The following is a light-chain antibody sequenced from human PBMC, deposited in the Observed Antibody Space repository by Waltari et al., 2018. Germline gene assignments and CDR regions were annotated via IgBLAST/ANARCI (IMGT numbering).Light chain of an antibody. Sequence: SCSASQSVSRFLAWYQHKPGQAPRLLIYGASTRATGIPDRFSGSGSGTDFSLTISRLEPEDFAVYYCQKYDRLPATFGQGTKVEIK. CDR3: QKYDRLPAT. V-gene: IGKV3-20*01. CDR1: QSVSRF. J-gene: IGKJ1*01. CDR2: GAS.